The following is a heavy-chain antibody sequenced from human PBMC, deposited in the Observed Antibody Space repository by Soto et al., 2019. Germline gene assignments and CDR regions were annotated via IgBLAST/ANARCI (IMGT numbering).Heavy chain of an antibody. D-gene: IGHD3-22*01. J-gene: IGHJ4*02. CDR3: ARPKDYDDCLDS. CDR1: GYTLTELS. Sequence: GASVKVSCKVSGYTLTELSMHWVRQAPGKGLEWMGGFDPEDGETIYAQKFQGRVTFTEDTSANTAYMELTSLISEDTAVYYCARPKDYDDCLDSWGQGTLVTVSS. CDR2: FDPEDGET. V-gene: IGHV1-24*01.